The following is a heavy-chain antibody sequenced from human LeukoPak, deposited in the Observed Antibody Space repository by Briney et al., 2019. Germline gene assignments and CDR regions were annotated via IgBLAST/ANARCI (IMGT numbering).Heavy chain of an antibody. CDR3: ARDIDRYEDDRSGYPRPWFDP. CDR2: ISSSGRTR. D-gene: IGHD3-22*01. CDR1: GFTFSDYS. J-gene: IGHJ5*02. Sequence: PGGSLRPSCVASGFTFSDYSMSWIRQAPGKGLEWVPYISSSGRTRYYADSLKGRLTISRDNGKNSLHLQMNSLRAEDTAVYYCARDIDRYEDDRSGYPRPWFDPWGQGTLVTVSS. V-gene: IGHV3-11*01.